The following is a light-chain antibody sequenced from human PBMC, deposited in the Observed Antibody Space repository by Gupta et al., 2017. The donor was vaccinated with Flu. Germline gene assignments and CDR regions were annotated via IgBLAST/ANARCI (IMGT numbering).Light chain of an antibody. J-gene: IGLJ3*02. CDR1: SGHNSYA. V-gene: IGLV4-69*01. CDR2: VNSDGSH. CDR3: QTWGTGIRV. Sequence: QLVLTQSPSASASLGAPVKLTCTLSSGHNSYAIAWHQQQPEKGPRYLMKVNSDGSHSKGDGIPDRFSGSSSGAERYLTISSLQSEDEADYYCQTWGTGIRVFGGGAKLTVL.